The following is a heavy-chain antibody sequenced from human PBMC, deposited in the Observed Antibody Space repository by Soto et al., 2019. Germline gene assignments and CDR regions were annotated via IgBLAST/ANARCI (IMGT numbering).Heavy chain of an antibody. D-gene: IGHD3-10*01. CDR3: TRGPIGRVSDI. V-gene: IGHV4-31*03. CDR1: GGSFSSGSYS. CDR2: IYDSGST. Sequence: QVQLQESGPGLVKPSQTLSLTCTVSGGSFSSGSYSWSWIRKLPGRGLEWTGYIYDSGSTFYRPSLKSRVNILMDRSKNQSSLKLSSVTAADTAVYYCTRGPIGRVSDIWGQGTVVTVSS. J-gene: IGHJ3*02.